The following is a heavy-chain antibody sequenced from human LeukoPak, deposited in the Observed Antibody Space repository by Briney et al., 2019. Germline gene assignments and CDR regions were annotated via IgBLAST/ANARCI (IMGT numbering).Heavy chain of an antibody. CDR2: IRSKASSYAT. J-gene: IGHJ6*02. D-gene: IGHD4-23*01. CDR3: TRPVLATVVTGPYYYYGMDV. CDR1: GFTFSSSA. Sequence: PGGSLRLSCAASGFTFSSSAMHWVRQASGKGLEWVGRIRSKASSYATADAASVKGRFTISRADSKNTAYLQMNSLKTEDTAVYYCTRPVLATVVTGPYYYYGMDVWGQGTTVTVSS. V-gene: IGHV3-73*01.